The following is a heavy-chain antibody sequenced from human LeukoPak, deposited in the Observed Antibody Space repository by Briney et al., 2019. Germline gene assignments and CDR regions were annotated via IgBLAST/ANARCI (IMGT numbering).Heavy chain of an antibody. J-gene: IGHJ4*02. V-gene: IGHV1-2*02. CDR3: ARGGDAVMVDFDY. CDR2: IYPYSGDT. CDR1: GYTFTAYY. D-gene: IGHD5-18*01. Sequence: GASVKVSCKASGYTFTAYYMYWVRQAPGQGLEWMGWIYPYSGDTKFAQKFQGRVTMTRDTSISTAYMELSRLTSDDTAVYYCARGGDAVMVDFDYWGQGTLVAVSS.